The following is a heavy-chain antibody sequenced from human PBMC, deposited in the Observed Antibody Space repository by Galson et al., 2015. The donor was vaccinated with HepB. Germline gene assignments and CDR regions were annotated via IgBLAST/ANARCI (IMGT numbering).Heavy chain of an antibody. CDR3: AKDLFRDFWTSYYKMGMDV. D-gene: IGHD3/OR15-3a*01. CDR2: ISWNSVTI. CDR1: GATFSSYT. V-gene: IGHV3-9*01. Sequence: SLRLSCAASGATFSSYTMHWVRQVPGKGLEWVSGISWNSVTIVYADSVKGRFTISRDNVKNSIYLQMNSLRAEDTAIYYCAKDLFRDFWTSYYKMGMDVWGHGTAVTVS. J-gene: IGHJ6*02.